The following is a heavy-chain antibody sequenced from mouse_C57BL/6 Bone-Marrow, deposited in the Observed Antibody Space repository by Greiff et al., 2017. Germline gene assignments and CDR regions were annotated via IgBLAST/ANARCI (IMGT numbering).Heavy chain of an antibody. D-gene: IGHD1-1*01. CDR3: ARLEYYDSSYWYFDV. V-gene: IGHV3-8*01. CDR2: ISYSGST. Sequence: EVQRVESGPGLAKPSQTLSLTCSVTGYSITSDYWNWIRKFPGNKLEYMGYISYSGSTYYNPSLKSRISITRDTSKNRYYLKLNSVTTEDTATYYCARLEYYDSSYWYFDVWGTGTTVTVSS. CDR1: GYSITSDY. J-gene: IGHJ1*03.